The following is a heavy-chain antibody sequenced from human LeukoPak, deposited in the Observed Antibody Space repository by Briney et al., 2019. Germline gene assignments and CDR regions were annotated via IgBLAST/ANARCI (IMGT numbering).Heavy chain of an antibody. Sequence: GGSLRLSCAASGLTFSSYPMHWVRQAPGKGLEWVAVISYDGSNKYYADSVKGRFTISRDNSKNTLYLQMNSLRAEDTAVYYCARDRSSGSYYYYYGMDVWGQGTTVTVSS. CDR3: ARDRSSGSYYYYYGMDV. CDR2: ISYDGSNK. J-gene: IGHJ6*02. D-gene: IGHD1-26*01. V-gene: IGHV3-30-3*01. CDR1: GLTFSSYP.